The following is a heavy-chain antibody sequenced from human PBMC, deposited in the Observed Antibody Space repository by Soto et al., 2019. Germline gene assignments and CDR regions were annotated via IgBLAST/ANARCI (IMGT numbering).Heavy chain of an antibody. CDR2: IYYSGST. J-gene: IGHJ4*02. CDR1: GGSISSFY. D-gene: IGHD2-2*01. V-gene: IGHV4-59*01. Sequence: SETLSLTCPVSGGSISSFYWSWIRQPPGKGLEWIGYIYYSGSTNYNPSLKGRVTISVDTSKNQFSLKLSSVTAADTAVYYCARRYCSTTNCYPFDYWGQGTPVTVS. CDR3: ARRYCSTTNCYPFDY.